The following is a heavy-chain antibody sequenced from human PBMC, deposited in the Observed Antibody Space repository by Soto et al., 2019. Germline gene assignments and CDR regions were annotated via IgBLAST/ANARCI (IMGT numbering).Heavy chain of an antibody. CDR3: ATIPRRGYSYGIDY. CDR1: GGSISSGTSY. V-gene: IGHV4-31*03. CDR2: IYFTGAT. D-gene: IGHD2-21*02. Sequence: QVQLQESGPGLVKPSQTLSLTCNVSGGSISSGTSYWAWIHQHPGEGLEWIGHIYFTGATYSNPSLRSRLSMSVDTSKNQFSLKLTSVTAADTATYYCATIPRRGYSYGIDYWGPGTLVTVSS. J-gene: IGHJ4*02.